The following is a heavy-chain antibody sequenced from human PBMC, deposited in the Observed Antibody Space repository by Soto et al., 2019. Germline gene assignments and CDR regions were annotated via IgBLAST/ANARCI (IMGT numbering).Heavy chain of an antibody. Sequence: QVQLVQSGAEVKKPGASVKVSCKVSGYTFTTYDIYWVRQATGQGLEWMGWMNPNSGNTGYAQKFQGRVTLTRDTSIDTAYMELSSLRSEDTAMYYCAREQPRRATRVFGMVKAFDFWGQGTTVTVSS. CDR1: GYTFTTYD. CDR3: AREQPRRATRVFGMVKAFDF. J-gene: IGHJ3*01. CDR2: MNPNSGNT. D-gene: IGHD3-3*01. V-gene: IGHV1-8*01.